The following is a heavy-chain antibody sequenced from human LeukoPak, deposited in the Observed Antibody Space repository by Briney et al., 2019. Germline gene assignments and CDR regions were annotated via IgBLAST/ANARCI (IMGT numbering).Heavy chain of an antibody. Sequence: SETLSLTCTVSGYSISSGYYWGWIRQPPGKGLEWIGSIYHSGRTFYNPSLKSRVTMSVDTSKNQFSLKLSSVTAADTAVYYCARNLAGHFGGFYFDDWGQGTLVPVSS. CDR1: GYSISSGYY. CDR3: ARNLAGHFGGFYFDD. CDR2: IYHSGRT. D-gene: IGHD2-21*01. J-gene: IGHJ4*02. V-gene: IGHV4-38-2*02.